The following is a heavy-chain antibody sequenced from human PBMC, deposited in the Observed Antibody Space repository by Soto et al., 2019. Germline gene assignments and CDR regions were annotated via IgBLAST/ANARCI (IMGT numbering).Heavy chain of an antibody. D-gene: IGHD3-16*01. CDR2: ITSGLTT. CDR3: ARDTSNGVTIGGLDS. CDR1: GFSFGGYN. V-gene: IGHV3-48*02. Sequence: EVQLVESGGGLVQPGGSLRLSFAASGFSFGGYNMNWVRQAPGKGLEWVSHITSGLTTHYSDFVQGRFTISRDNAKNSLYLEMNDLRDEDTAVYYCARDTSNGVTIGGLDSWGQGTLVTVSS. J-gene: IGHJ4*02.